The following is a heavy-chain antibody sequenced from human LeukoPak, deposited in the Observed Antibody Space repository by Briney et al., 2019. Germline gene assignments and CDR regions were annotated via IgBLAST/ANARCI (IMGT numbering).Heavy chain of an antibody. V-gene: IGHV3-20*04. CDR3: ARVKRGRAAAGTYYYYGMDV. J-gene: IGHJ6*02. Sequence: GGSLRLSCAASGFTFDDYGMSWVRQAPGKGLEWVSGTNWNGGSTGYADSVKGRFTISRDNAKNSLYLQMNSLRAEDTALYYCARVKRGRAAAGTYYYYGMDVWGQGTTVTVSS. D-gene: IGHD6-13*01. CDR2: TNWNGGST. CDR1: GFTFDDYG.